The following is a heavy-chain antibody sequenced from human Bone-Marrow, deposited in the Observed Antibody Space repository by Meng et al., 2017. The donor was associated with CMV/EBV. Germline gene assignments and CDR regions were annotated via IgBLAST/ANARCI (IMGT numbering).Heavy chain of an antibody. D-gene: IGHD1-1*01. CDR2: INHSGST. CDR1: GYSISSGYY. CDR3: ARERSGASYYYYGIDA. Sequence: SETLSLTCTVSGYSISSGYYWGWIRQPPGKGLEWIGSINHSGSTNYNPSLKSRVTISVDTSKNQFSLKLSSVTAADTAVYYCARERSGASYYYYGIDAWGQGTTVTVSS. V-gene: IGHV4-38-2*02. J-gene: IGHJ6*02.